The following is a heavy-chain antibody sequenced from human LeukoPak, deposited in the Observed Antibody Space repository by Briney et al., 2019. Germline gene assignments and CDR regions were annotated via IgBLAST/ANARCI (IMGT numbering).Heavy chain of an antibody. CDR2: MYPGDSDT. Sequence: GESLKISRKASGYIFRSYWIGWVRQMPGKGLEWMAIMYPGDSDTKYSPSHQGPVTFSADKSISTAYLQGDSLKASDTAIYYCARLKGGYYGSGTSYGMDVWGQGTTVTVSS. V-gene: IGHV5-51*01. J-gene: IGHJ6*02. D-gene: IGHD3-10*01. CDR1: GYIFRSYW. CDR3: ARLKGGYYGSGTSYGMDV.